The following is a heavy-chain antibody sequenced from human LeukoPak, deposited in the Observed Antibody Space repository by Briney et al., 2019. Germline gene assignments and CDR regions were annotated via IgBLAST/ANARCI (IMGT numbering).Heavy chain of an antibody. CDR3: ARQRAYYYDSSGYFRQRNYYFDY. V-gene: IGHV4-4*02. CDR1: GVFISSSNW. J-gene: IGHJ4*02. Sequence: SETLSLTCAVSGVFISSSNWWSWVRQPPGKGLEWIGEIYHSGSTNYNPSLKSRVTISVDKSKNQFSLKLSSVTAADTAVYYCARQRAYYYDSSGYFRQRNYYFDYWGQGTLVTVSS. CDR2: IYHSGST. D-gene: IGHD3-22*01.